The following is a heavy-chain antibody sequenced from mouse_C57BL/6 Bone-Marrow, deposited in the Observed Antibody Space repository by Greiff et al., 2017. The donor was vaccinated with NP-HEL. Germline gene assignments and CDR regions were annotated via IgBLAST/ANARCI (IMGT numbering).Heavy chain of an antibody. CDR3: ARSPNYYGSSYDY. D-gene: IGHD1-1*01. Sequence: EVQLQQSGPELVKPGASVKISCKASGYTFTDYYMNWVKQSHGKSLEWIGDINPNNGGTSYNQKFKGKATLTVDKSSSTAYMELRSLTSEDSAVYYCARSPNYYGSSYDYWGQGTTLTVSS. CDR1: GYTFTDYY. J-gene: IGHJ2*01. CDR2: INPNNGGT. V-gene: IGHV1-26*01.